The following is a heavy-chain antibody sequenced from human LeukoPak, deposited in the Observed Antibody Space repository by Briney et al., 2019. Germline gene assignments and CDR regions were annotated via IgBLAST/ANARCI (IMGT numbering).Heavy chain of an antibody. D-gene: IGHD2-15*01. Sequence: PGGSLRLSCAASGFSFSAFDMHWVRQAPGKGPEWLAVISSDGRNEYYVDSMKGRFTISRDNSKNMVFLQINTLRLEDTALYVCVKDGGASAPYGLDVWGQGTMVSVSS. CDR2: ISSDGRNE. V-gene: IGHV3-30*18. J-gene: IGHJ3*01. CDR1: GFSFSAFD. CDR3: VKDGGASAPYGLDV.